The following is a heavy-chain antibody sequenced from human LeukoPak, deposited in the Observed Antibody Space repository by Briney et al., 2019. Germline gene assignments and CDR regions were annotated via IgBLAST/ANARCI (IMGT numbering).Heavy chain of an antibody. V-gene: IGHV4-59*01. CDR3: ARGDGSGWYFEY. D-gene: IGHD6-19*01. J-gene: IGHJ4*02. CDR2: IYYSEST. CDR1: GGSISSYY. Sequence: SETLSLTCTVSGGSISSYYWSWIRQPPGKGLEWIGYIYYSESTNYNPSLKSRVTISVDTSKNQFSLKLSSVTAADTAVYYCARGDGSGWYFEYWGQGTLVTVSS.